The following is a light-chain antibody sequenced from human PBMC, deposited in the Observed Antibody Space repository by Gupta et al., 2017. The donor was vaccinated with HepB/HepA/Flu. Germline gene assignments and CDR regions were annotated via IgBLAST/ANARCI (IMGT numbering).Light chain of an antibody. CDR2: DTV. CDR1: QSVGNF. J-gene: IGKJ3*01. V-gene: IGKV3-11*01. Sequence: EILLPQSQATLSLSPGESATLFCRASQSVGNFFHWYQQRPGQAPRLLIYDTVTRASGVPARCSGSGSGTDVTLPISSLEPEDFAVYYCRKRSHWTPTFGPGTKV. CDR3: RKRSHWTPT.